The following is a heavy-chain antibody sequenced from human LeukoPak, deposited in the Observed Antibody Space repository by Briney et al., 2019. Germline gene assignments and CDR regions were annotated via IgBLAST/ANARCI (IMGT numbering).Heavy chain of an antibody. CDR2: IWYDGSNK. J-gene: IGHJ5*02. Sequence: GRSLRLSCAASGFTFSSYGMHWVRQAPGKGLEEVSVIWYDGSNKYYADSVKGRFTITRVNSKNTLYLQMNSLRAEDTAVYYWAKDRSREAVRWCDPWGPGTLVTVSS. CDR3: AKDRSREAVRWCDP. V-gene: IGHV3-33*06. D-gene: IGHD3-10*01. CDR1: GFTFSSYG.